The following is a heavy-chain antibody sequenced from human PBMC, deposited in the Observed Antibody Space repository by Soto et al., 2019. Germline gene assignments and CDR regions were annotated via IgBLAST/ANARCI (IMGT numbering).Heavy chain of an antibody. CDR2: VYYSGSS. CDR3: AKLSCTSSTCYFPGWFDP. D-gene: IGHD2-2*01. V-gene: IGHV4-31*03. Sequence: LSLTCTVSGDSISGGASFWSWIRQPPGKGLEWIANVYYSGSSYYNPSLKSRLTISVDTTKNQFSLQLKSMTAADTAVYYCAKLSCTSSTCYFPGWFDPRGQGTLVTVSS. CDR1: GDSISGGASF. J-gene: IGHJ5*02.